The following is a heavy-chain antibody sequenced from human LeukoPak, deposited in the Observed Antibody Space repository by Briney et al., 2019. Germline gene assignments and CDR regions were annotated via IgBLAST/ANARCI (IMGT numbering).Heavy chain of an antibody. D-gene: IGHD6-13*01. CDR3: ARGIAAASGYLDY. V-gene: IGHV4-59*08. CDR1: GGSISSYY. Sequence: SETLSLTCTVSGGSISSYYWSWIRQPPGKGLEWIGYIYYSGSTNYNPSLKSRVTISVDTSKNQFSLKLSSVTAADTAVYYCARGIAAASGYLDYWGQGTLVTVSS. J-gene: IGHJ4*02. CDR2: IYYSGST.